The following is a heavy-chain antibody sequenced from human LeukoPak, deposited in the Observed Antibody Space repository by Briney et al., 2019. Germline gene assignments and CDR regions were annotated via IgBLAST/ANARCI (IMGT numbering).Heavy chain of an antibody. J-gene: IGHJ6*03. CDR2: IIPIFGTA. D-gene: IGHD3-10*01. V-gene: IGHV1-69*13. CDR1: GGTFSSYA. Sequence: ASVKVSCRASGGTFSSYAISWVRQAPGQGLEWMGGIIPIFGTANYAQKFQGRVTITADESTSTAYMELSSLRSEDTAVYYCARDVWFGELLSSHYYYYYMDVWGKGTTVTVSS. CDR3: ARDVWFGELLSSHYYYYYMDV.